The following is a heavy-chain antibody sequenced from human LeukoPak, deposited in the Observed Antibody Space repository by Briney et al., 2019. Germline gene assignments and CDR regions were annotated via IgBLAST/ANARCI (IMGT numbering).Heavy chain of an antibody. V-gene: IGHV3-48*03. J-gene: IGHJ4*02. D-gene: IGHD6-19*01. Sequence: GGSLRLSCAASGFTFSSYEMNWVRQAPGKGPEWVSYISSSGSTIYYADSVKGRFTISRDNAKNSLYLQMNSLRAEDTAVYYCARGYSSGWYWLDYWGQGTLVTVSS. CDR3: ARGYSSGWYWLDY. CDR1: GFTFSSYE. CDR2: ISSSGSTI.